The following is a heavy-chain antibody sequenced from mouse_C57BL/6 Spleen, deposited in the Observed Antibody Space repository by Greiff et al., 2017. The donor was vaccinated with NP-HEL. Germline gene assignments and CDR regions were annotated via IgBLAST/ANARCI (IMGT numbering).Heavy chain of an antibody. J-gene: IGHJ2*01. Sequence: VQLKESGAELVKPGASVKLSCTASGFNIKDYYMHWVKQRTEQGLEWIGRIDPEDGETKYAPKFQGKATITADTSSNTAYLQLSSLTSEDTAVYYWASRETAQARYLDYLGQGTTLTVSS. CDR2: IDPEDGET. V-gene: IGHV14-2*01. D-gene: IGHD3-2*02. CDR3: ASRETAQARYLDY. CDR1: GFNIKDYY.